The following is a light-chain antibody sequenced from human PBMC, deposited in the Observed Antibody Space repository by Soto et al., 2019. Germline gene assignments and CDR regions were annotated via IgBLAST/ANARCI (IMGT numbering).Light chain of an antibody. Sequence: EIVLTQSPGTLSLSPGERATLSCRASQSVSSNLAWYQQKPGQAPRLLIYDASNRATGIPARFSGSGSGTDFTLTISRLEPEDFAVYYCQQYDTSPPLTFGGGTKVDIK. CDR1: QSVSSN. CDR3: QQYDTSPPLT. V-gene: IGKV3-20*01. CDR2: DAS. J-gene: IGKJ4*01.